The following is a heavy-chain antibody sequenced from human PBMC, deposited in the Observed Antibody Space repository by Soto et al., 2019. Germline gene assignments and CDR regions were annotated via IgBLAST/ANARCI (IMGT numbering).Heavy chain of an antibody. CDR3: ATDGLLGEVFAF. CDR2: IYYSGTT. J-gene: IGHJ1*01. V-gene: IGHV4-61*01. D-gene: IGHD3-3*01. Sequence: PSETLSLTCTVSGGSVSSGSYFWSWIRQPPGKGLEWIGYIYYSGTTSYNPSLKSRVTISLDTSKNQFSLDLTSVTAADTAMYYCATDGLLGEVFAFWGQRSVGTVSS. CDR1: GGSVSSGSYF.